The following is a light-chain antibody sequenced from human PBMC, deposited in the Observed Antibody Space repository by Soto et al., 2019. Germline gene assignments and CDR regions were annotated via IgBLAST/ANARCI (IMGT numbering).Light chain of an antibody. V-gene: IGLV2-8*01. CDR2: EVA. Sequence: QSALTQPPSASGSPGQSVTISCTGTKNDIGVYDFVSWYQHHPGKAPRLIIYEVAQRPSGVPDRFSGPKSGNTASLTVSGLQAADEADYFCKSYAGSNTYVFGSGTKVTVL. CDR1: KNDIGVYDF. CDR3: KSYAGSNTYV. J-gene: IGLJ1*01.